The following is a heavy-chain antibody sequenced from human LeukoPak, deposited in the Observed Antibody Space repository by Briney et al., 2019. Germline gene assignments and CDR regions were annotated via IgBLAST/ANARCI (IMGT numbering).Heavy chain of an antibody. CDR2: IYYSGST. V-gene: IGHV4-61*01. D-gene: IGHD3-22*01. CDR3: ARGRENYYDRPFDY. Sequence: SETLSLTCTVSGGSVSGGSYYWSWIRQPPGKGLEWIGYIYYSGSTNYNPSLKSRVTISIDTSKNQFSLKLSSVTAADTAVYYCARGRENYYDRPFDYWGQGTLVTVSS. CDR1: GGSVSGGSYY. J-gene: IGHJ4*02.